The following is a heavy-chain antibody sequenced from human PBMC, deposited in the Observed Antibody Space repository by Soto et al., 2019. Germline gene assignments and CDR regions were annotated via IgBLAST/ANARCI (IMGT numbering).Heavy chain of an antibody. J-gene: IGHJ4*02. D-gene: IGHD1-1*01. CDR1: GFTFSSHW. CDR3: AKFGMATTKRSPPYYIDY. CDR2: INKDGSGK. Sequence: GGSLRLSCAASGFTFSSHWMTWVRQAPGKGLEWVANINKDGSGKYYVDSVKGRFTVSRDNSKNTLYLQMNSLRAEDTAVYYCAKFGMATTKRSPPYYIDYWGQGALVTVSS. V-gene: IGHV3-7*03.